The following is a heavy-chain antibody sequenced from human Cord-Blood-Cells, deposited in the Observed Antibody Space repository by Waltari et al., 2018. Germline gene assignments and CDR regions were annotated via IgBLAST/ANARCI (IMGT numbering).Heavy chain of an antibody. D-gene: IGHD4-17*01. Sequence: QVQLQESGPGLVKPSETLSLTCTVSGGSISSYYWSWIRQPPGKGREWIVYMYYRGSTNYTPSLKSRVTISVAQSKNQFSLKLSSVTAADTGVYYCARVPYGDYEGDGDYWGQGTLVTVSS. V-gene: IGHV4-59*01. CDR3: ARVPYGDYEGDGDY. CDR1: GGSISSYY. J-gene: IGHJ4*02. CDR2: MYYRGST.